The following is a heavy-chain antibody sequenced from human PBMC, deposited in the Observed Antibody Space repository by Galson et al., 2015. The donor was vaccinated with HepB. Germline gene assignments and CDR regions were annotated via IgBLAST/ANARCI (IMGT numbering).Heavy chain of an antibody. V-gene: IGHV3-21*01. D-gene: IGHD2-8*02. J-gene: IGHJ6*03. CDR1: GFTFSSHS. CDR3: AKRPRITGRYFYYMDV. CDR2: ISSSSYI. Sequence: SLRLSCAASGFTFSSHSMYWVRQAPGKGLEWVSFISSSSYIYYADSVKGRFTISRDNAKRSLYLQMNSLRAEDTAVYYCAKRPRITGRYFYYMDVWGKGTTVTVSS.